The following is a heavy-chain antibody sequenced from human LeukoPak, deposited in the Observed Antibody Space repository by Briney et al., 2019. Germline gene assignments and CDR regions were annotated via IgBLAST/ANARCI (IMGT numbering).Heavy chain of an antibody. CDR2: INHSGST. J-gene: IGHJ5*02. D-gene: IGHD3-9*01. CDR1: GGSFSGYY. V-gene: IGHV4-34*01. CDR3: ARRLRYFDWLTYNWFDP. Sequence: PSETLSLTCAVYGGSFSGYYWSWIRQPPGKGLEWIGEINHSGSTNYNPSLKSRVTLSVDTSKNQFSLKLSSVTAADTAVYYCARRLRYFDWLTYNWFDPWGQGTLVTVSS.